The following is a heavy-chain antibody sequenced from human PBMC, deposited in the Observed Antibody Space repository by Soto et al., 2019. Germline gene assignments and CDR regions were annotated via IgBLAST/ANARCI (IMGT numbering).Heavy chain of an antibody. D-gene: IGHD3-3*01. CDR3: ARGGRETIFGVVMIRNYFDY. CDR2: IYHSGST. CDR1: GGSISSSNW. J-gene: IGHJ4*02. Sequence: SETLSLTCTVSGGSISSSNWWSWIRQPPGKGLEWIGEIYHSGSTNYNPSLKSRVTISVDKSKNQFSLKLSSVTAADTAVYYCARGGRETIFGVVMIRNYFDYWGQGTLVTVSS. V-gene: IGHV4-4*02.